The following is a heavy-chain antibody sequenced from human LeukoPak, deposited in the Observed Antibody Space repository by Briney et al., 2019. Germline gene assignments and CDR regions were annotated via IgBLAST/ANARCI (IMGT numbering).Heavy chain of an antibody. V-gene: IGHV4-34*01. CDR2: INHSGST. CDR1: GGSFSGYY. CDR3: ARTTEGYCRGRSCYSYYYYMDV. Sequence: SETLSLTCAVYGGSFSGYYWSWIRQPPGKGLEWIGEINHSGSTNYNPSLKSRVTISVDTSKNQFSLKLSSVTAADTAVYYCARTTEGYCRGRSCYSYYYYMDVWGKGTTVTVSS. D-gene: IGHD2-15*01. J-gene: IGHJ6*03.